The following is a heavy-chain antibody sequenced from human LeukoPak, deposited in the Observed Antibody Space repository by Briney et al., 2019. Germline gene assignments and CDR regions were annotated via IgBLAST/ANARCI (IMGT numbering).Heavy chain of an antibody. J-gene: IGHJ6*03. CDR3: ARDATTELGTVYMDV. D-gene: IGHD4-17*01. CDR1: GFTFSSYW. Sequence: PGGSLRLSCAASGFTFSSYWMHWVRQVPGKGLVWVSRINSDGSNTTYADSVKGRFTISRDNAKDTLYLQMNSLRVEDTAVYYCARDATTELGTVYMDVWGKGTTVTISS. CDR2: INSDGSNT. V-gene: IGHV3-74*01.